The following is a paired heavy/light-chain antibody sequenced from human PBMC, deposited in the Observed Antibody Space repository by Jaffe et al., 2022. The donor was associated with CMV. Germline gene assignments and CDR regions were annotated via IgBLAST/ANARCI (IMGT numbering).Heavy chain of an antibody. D-gene: IGHD3-22*01. CDR2: IYHSGNT. Sequence: QVQLQESGPGLVKPSGTLSLTCAVSGGSISTTHWWSWVRQPPGKGLEWIGEIYHSGNTNYNPSLTSRVTILVDKSQNQFSLKLNSVTAADTAVYYCARRAYYDGSAYYPSFDYWGRGTLVTVST. CDR1: GGSISTTHW. V-gene: IGHV4-4*02. J-gene: IGHJ4*02. CDR3: ARRAYYDGSAYYPSFDY.
Light chain of an antibody. Sequence: DIQMTQSPSTLSASVGDRVTITCRASQSISIWLAWYQQKPGKAPKLLIYKSSSLESGVPSRFSGSGSGTEFSLTISSLQPDDFATYYCQQYSDYPVTFGGGTEVEIK. CDR3: QQYSDYPVT. V-gene: IGKV1-5*03. CDR1: QSISIW. J-gene: IGKJ4*01. CDR2: KSS.